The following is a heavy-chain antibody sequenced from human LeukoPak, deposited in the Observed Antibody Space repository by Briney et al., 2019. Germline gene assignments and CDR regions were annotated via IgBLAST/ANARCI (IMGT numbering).Heavy chain of an antibody. V-gene: IGHV4-59*01. D-gene: IGHD5-12*01. Sequence: PSETLSLTCTVPGGSISSYYWSWIRQPPGKGLEWIGYIYYSGSTNYNPSLKSRVTISVDTSKNQFSLKLSSVTAADTAVYYCAREANPIVATGWFDPWGQGTLVTVSS. CDR2: IYYSGST. CDR1: GGSISSYY. CDR3: AREANPIVATGWFDP. J-gene: IGHJ5*02.